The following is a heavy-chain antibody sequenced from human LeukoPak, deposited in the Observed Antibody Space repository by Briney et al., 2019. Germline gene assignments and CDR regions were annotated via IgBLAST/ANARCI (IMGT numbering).Heavy chain of an antibody. J-gene: IGHJ4*02. CDR2: IIPIFGTA. Sequence: GASVTVSCKASGGTFSSYAISWVRQAPGQGLEWMGGIIPIFGTANYAQKFQGRVTMTEDTSTDTAYMELSSLRSEDAAVYYCATRPPLAYNWNDVMSSRLDYWGQGTLVTVSS. V-gene: IGHV1-69*06. CDR1: GGTFSSYA. D-gene: IGHD1-20*01. CDR3: ATRPPLAYNWNDVMSSRLDY.